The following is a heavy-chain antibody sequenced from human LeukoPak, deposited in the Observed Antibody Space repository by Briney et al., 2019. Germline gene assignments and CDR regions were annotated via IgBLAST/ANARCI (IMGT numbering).Heavy chain of an antibody. CDR3: AKFRSLRGIAVAGNLNYFDY. J-gene: IGHJ4*02. CDR1: GFTFDDYA. Sequence: GRSLRLSCAASGFTFDDYAMHWVRQAPGKGLEWVSGISWNSGSIGYADSVKGRFTISRDNAKNSLYLQMNSLRAEDMALYYCAKFRSLRGIAVAGNLNYFDYWGQGTLVTVSS. V-gene: IGHV3-9*03. D-gene: IGHD6-19*01. CDR2: ISWNSGSI.